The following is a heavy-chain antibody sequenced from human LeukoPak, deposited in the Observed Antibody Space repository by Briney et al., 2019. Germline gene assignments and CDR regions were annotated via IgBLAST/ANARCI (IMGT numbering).Heavy chain of an antibody. Sequence: GGSLRLSCAASGFTFSNYAMSWVRQAPGKGLEWVSGFSGSGGITYYADSVKGRFTISRDNTKNTLYLQMNSLRTEDTAVYYCANTGGYFQRWGQGTLVTVSS. V-gene: IGHV3-23*01. CDR1: GFTFSNYA. J-gene: IGHJ1*01. CDR2: FSGSGGIT. CDR3: ANTGGYFQR.